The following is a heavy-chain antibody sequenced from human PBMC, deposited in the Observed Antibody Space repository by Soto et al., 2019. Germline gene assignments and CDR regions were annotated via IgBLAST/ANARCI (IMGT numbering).Heavy chain of an antibody. CDR3: ATPESTAAGRLYGMDV. V-gene: IGHV1-24*01. CDR2: FDPEDGET. D-gene: IGHD6-13*01. CDR1: GYTLTELS. J-gene: IGHJ6*02. Sequence: ASVKVSCKVSGYTLTELSMHWVRQAPGKGLEWMGGFDPEDGETIYAQKFQGRVTMTEDTSTDTAYMELSSLRSEDTAVYYCATPESTAAGRLYGMDVWGQGTTVTVSS.